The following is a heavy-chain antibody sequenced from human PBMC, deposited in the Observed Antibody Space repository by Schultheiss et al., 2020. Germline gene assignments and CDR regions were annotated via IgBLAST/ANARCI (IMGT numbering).Heavy chain of an antibody. CDR3: ARGVGALSPSSGDAFDI. J-gene: IGHJ3*02. Sequence: GGSLRLSCAASGFTVSSNYMSWVRQAPGKGLEWVSAIGTAGDTYYPGSVKGRFTISRENAKNSLYLQMNSLRAGDTAVYYCARGVGALSPSSGDAFDIWGQGTMVTVSS. D-gene: IGHD1-26*01. V-gene: IGHV3-13*04. CDR2: IGTAGDT. CDR1: GFTVSSNY.